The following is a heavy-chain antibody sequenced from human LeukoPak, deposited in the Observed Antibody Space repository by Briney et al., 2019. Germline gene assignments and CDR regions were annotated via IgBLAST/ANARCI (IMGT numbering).Heavy chain of an antibody. V-gene: IGHV1-18*01. CDR1: GYTFNNYF. Sequence: AAVKVTFKASGYTFNNYFLSWVRQAPGRGLDWVGWISPHSHTTHYAEKVQGRVTMTSDTSTTTSYMELRSLKSDDAAVYFCARGQSMYYWGQGTPVTVSS. CDR3: ARGQSMYY. CDR2: ISPHSHTT. J-gene: IGHJ4*02. D-gene: IGHD2-8*01.